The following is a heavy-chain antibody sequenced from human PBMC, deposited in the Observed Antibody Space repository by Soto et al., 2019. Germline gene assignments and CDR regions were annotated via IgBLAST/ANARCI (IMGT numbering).Heavy chain of an antibody. CDR3: TTGPVISGDY. J-gene: IGHJ4*02. CDR1: GFRFSSYA. D-gene: IGHD3-10*01. Sequence: EVQLLESGGGLVQPGGSLRLSCAASGFRFSSYAMSWVRQAPGKGLEWVSVITSSSDRTYFADSVQGRFTISRNNSKNTLYLQLNSLRAEDTATYYCTTGPVISGDYWGQGTLVTVSS. CDR2: ITSSSDRT. V-gene: IGHV3-23*01.